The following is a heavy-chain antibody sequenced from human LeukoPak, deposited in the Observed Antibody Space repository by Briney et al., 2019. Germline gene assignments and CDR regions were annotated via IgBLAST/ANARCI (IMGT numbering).Heavy chain of an antibody. V-gene: IGHV4-39*01. Sequence: SETLSLTCTVSGGSISNYYWGWIRQPPGKGLEWIASVYYDGSTYYNPSLKSRATMSVDTSDNKFSLKLTSVTAADTAVFYCARHLAPFYYDTSFDYWGQGTLVTVSS. CDR1: GGSISNYY. CDR3: ARHLAPFYYDTSFDY. D-gene: IGHD3-22*01. CDR2: VYYDGST. J-gene: IGHJ4*02.